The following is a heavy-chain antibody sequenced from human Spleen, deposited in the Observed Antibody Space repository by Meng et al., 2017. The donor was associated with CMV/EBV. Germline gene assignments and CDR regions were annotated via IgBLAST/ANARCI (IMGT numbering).Heavy chain of an antibody. Sequence: LSCASYVFTFSIYALRWVRQAPGKGLEVVSVISYDGVSKHYADSVKGRFTISRDNSKDTLYLQMDSLKFEDTAVYFCSTGIYLDNWGQGTLVTVSS. CDR1: VFTFSIYA. V-gene: IGHV3-30*04. CDR3: STGIYLDN. CDR2: ISYDGVSK. J-gene: IGHJ4*02. D-gene: IGHD1-1*01.